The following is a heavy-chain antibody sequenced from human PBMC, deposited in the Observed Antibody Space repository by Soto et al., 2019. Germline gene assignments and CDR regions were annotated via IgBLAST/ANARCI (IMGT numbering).Heavy chain of an antibody. Sequence: PSETLSLTCAVSGGSISSGGYSWSWIRQPPGKGLEWIGYIYHSGSTYYNPSLKSRVTISVDRSKNQFSLKLSSVTAADTAVYYCARASDSSGTIDYWGQGTLVTASS. CDR2: IYHSGST. J-gene: IGHJ4*02. D-gene: IGHD3-22*01. CDR1: GGSISSGGYS. CDR3: ARASDSSGTIDY. V-gene: IGHV4-30-2*01.